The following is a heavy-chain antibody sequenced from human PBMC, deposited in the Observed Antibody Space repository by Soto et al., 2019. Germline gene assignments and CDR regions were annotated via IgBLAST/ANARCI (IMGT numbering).Heavy chain of an antibody. J-gene: IGHJ4*02. V-gene: IGHV3-23*01. CDR1: GFTFSSYS. D-gene: IGHD1-26*01. Sequence: GGPLRLSCAASGFTFSSYSMSWVRQAPGKGLEWVSAISGSGGSTYYADSVKGRFTISRDNSKNTLYLQMSSLRAEDTAVYYCAASYILPRAPLWGQGTLVTVSS. CDR2: ISGSGGST. CDR3: AASYILPRAPL.